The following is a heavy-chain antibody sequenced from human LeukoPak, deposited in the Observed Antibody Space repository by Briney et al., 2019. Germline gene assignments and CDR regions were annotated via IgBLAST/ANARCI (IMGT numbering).Heavy chain of an antibody. J-gene: IGHJ5*02. CDR3: ARDQQGRLSNGFGR. V-gene: IGHV1-2*02. CDR2: INPNSGGT. CDR1: GYTFTRYY. Sequence: ASVKVSCKASGYTFTRYYMHWVRQAPGQGLEWMGWINPNSGGTNYAQKFQGRVTMTRDTSISTAYMELSRLRSDDTAVYYCARDQQGRLSNGFGRWGQGTLVTVSS. D-gene: IGHD6-19*01.